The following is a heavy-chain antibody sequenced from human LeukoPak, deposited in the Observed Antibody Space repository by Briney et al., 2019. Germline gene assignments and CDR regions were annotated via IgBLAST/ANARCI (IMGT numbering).Heavy chain of an antibody. D-gene: IGHD4-17*01. J-gene: IGHJ6*02. CDR2: IYYSGST. CDR3: ARGFRTTNPLRQYHYGMDV. CDR1: GGSISRSSYY. V-gene: IGHV4-39*07. Sequence: SETLSLTCTVSGGSISRSSYYWGWIRQPPGKGLEWIGSIYYSGSTYYNPSLRSRVTISVDTSKNQFSLKLSSVTAADTAVYYCARGFRTTNPLRQYHYGMDVWGQGTTVTVSS.